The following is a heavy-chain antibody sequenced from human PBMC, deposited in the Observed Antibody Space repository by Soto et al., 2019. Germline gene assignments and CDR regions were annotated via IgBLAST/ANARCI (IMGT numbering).Heavy chain of an antibody. Sequence: SETLSLTCSVYGGSFSGYYWSWIRQPPEKGLEWIGEINHRGSTNRNPSLKSRVSISVDRSKNQFSLKLTSATAADTALYYCGRGLGYCSGGSCSRAGVYFDYWGLGSLVTVSS. J-gene: IGHJ4*02. CDR1: GGSFSGYY. D-gene: IGHD2-15*01. CDR3: GRGLGYCSGGSCSRAGVYFDY. CDR2: INHRGST. V-gene: IGHV4-34*01.